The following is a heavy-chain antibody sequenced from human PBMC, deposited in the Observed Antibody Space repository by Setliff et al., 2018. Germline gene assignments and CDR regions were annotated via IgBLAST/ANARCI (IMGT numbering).Heavy chain of an antibody. J-gene: IGHJ4*02. V-gene: IGHV4-4*07. CDR1: RGSINSHY. Sequence: PSEILSLTCTVSRGSINSHYWSWIRQPAGKGLEWIGRIFGSGSTNYNPSLKSRVTMSIDTSKNQFFLKVRSVTAADTAVYYCARDRGSNNSPEDFDYWGLGTLVTVSS. CDR2: IFGSGST. D-gene: IGHD1-1*01. CDR3: ARDRGSNNSPEDFDY.